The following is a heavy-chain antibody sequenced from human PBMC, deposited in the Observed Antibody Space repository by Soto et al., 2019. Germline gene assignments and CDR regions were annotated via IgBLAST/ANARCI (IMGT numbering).Heavy chain of an antibody. Sequence: SVNVSCKPSGGTFSSYAISWVRQAPGQGLEWMGGIIPLFGTAKYAQKFQGRSTNTADESTRTAYLEPSSLRSEGTAVDYCARVPSSIAARNNWFGPWGQGTLVTVSS. V-gene: IGHV1-69*13. CDR2: IIPLFGTA. CDR1: GGTFSSYA. J-gene: IGHJ5*02. CDR3: ARVPSSIAARNNWFGP. D-gene: IGHD6-6*01.